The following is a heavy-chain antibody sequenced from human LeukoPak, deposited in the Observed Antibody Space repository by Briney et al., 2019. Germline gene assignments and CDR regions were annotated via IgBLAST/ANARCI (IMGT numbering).Heavy chain of an antibody. CDR1: GFTFSTFA. V-gene: IGHV3-23*01. CDR3: AKDRVYIAVAGTTADP. CDR2: ISGSGGST. D-gene: IGHD6-19*01. Sequence: GGSLRLSCAASGFTFSTFAMIWVRQPPGKGLEWVSAISGSGGSTYYADSVKGRFTISRDNSKNTLYLQMNSLRAEDTAVYYCAKDRVYIAVAGTTADPWGQGTLVTVSS. J-gene: IGHJ5*02.